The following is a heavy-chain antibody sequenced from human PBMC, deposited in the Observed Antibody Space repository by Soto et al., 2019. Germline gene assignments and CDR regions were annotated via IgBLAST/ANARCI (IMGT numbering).Heavy chain of an antibody. Sequence: SETLSLTCTVSGGSISSGGYYWSWIRQHPGKGLEWIGYIYYSGSTYYNPSLKSRVTISVDTSKNQFSLKLSSVTAADTAVYYCARIRFLEWSEYYYGMDVWGQGTTVTVSS. CDR3: ARIRFLEWSEYYYGMDV. CDR2: IYYSGST. CDR1: GGSISSGGYY. D-gene: IGHD3-3*01. V-gene: IGHV4-31*03. J-gene: IGHJ6*02.